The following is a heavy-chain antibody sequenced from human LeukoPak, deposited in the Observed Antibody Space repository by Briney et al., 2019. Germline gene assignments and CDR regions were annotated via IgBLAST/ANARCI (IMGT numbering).Heavy chain of an antibody. J-gene: IGHJ4*02. CDR3: ARIRWYCSGGSCHPYYFDF. D-gene: IGHD2-15*01. CDR2: IIPILGIA. CDR1: GGTFSSYA. Sequence: ASVKVSCKASGGTFSSYAISWVRQAPGQGLEWMGRIIPILGIANYAQKFQGRVTITADKSTSTAYMELRSLRSDDTAVYYCARIRWYCSGGSCHPYYFDFWGQGTLVTVSS. V-gene: IGHV1-69*04.